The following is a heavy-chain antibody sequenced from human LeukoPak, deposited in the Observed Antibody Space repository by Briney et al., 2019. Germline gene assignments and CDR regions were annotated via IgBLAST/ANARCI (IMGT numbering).Heavy chain of an antibody. D-gene: IGHD2-2*01. V-gene: IGHV4-59*08. CDR2: IYYRGST. Sequence: SETLSLTCTVSGGSIRIYYWSWIRQPPRKGLEWIGYIYYRGSTKYNPSLKSRVTISVDTSKRQFSLKLTSVTAADTAVYYCARLGIGVVPSAMLGDYYFDYWGQGTLVTVSS. CDR3: ARLGIGVVPSAMLGDYYFDY. J-gene: IGHJ4*02. CDR1: GGSIRIYY.